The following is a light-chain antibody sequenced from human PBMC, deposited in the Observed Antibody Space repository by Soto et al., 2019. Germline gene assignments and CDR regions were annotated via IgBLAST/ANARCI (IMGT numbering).Light chain of an antibody. CDR1: QSISTW. J-gene: IGKJ1*01. CDR3: QQYNSAWT. CDR2: TAS. V-gene: IGKV1-5*03. Sequence: DIQMTQSPSTLSASVGDRVTITCRASQSISTWLAGYQQKPGKAPKLLIYTASNLEGGVPSRFSGSGSGTEFTLTISSLQPDDFATYYCQQYNSAWTFRQGTKVELK.